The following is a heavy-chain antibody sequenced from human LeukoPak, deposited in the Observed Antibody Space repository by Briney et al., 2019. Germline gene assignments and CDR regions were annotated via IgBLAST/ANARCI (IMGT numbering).Heavy chain of an antibody. J-gene: IGHJ4*02. CDR2: IYYSGST. CDR1: GGSISSYY. CDR3: ARVYGDYSPFDY. V-gene: IGHV4-59*12. D-gene: IGHD4-17*01. Sequence: SETLSLTCTVSGGSISSYYWSWIRQPPGKGLEWIGYIYYSGSTYYNPSLKSRVTISVDGSKNQFSLKLSSVTAADTAVYYCARVYGDYSPFDYWGQGTLVTVSS.